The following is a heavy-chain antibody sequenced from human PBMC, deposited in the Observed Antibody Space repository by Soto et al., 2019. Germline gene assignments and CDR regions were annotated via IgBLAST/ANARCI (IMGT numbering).Heavy chain of an antibody. CDR3: ARDMSSRGGYYYYYYGMDV. CDR1: GYTFTSYA. V-gene: IGHV1-3*01. CDR2: INAGNGNT. J-gene: IGHJ6*02. Sequence: GASVKVSCKASGYTFTSYAMHWVRQAPGQRLEWMGWINAGNGNTKYSQKFQGRVTITRDTSASTAYMELSSLRSEDTAVYYCARDMSSRGGYYYYYYGMDVWGQGTTVTVSS. D-gene: IGHD6-13*01.